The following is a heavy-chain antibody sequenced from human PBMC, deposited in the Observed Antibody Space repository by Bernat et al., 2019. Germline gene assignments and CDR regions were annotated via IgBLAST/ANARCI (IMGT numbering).Heavy chain of an antibody. CDR2: INREGSEK. Sequence: EVQLVESGGGLVQPGGSLRLSCAASGFTFSSYWMSWVRQTPGKGLEWVAYINREGSEKYYMDSVKGRFTISRDNSKNMLYLQMNSLRAEDTAVYYCAKAYDFWSGYYTFYYYGMDVWGQGTTVTVSS. V-gene: IGHV3-7*01. CDR3: AKAYDFWSGYYTFYYYGMDV. J-gene: IGHJ6*02. CDR1: GFTFSSYW. D-gene: IGHD3-3*01.